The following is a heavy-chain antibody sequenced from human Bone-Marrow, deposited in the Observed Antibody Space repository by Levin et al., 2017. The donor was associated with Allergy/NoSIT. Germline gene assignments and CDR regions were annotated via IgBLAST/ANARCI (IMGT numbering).Heavy chain of an antibody. CDR2: IASTSTYM. D-gene: IGHD4-17*01. Sequence: GGSLRLSCAASGFTFSDYNMNWVRQAPGKGLEWVASIASTSTYMYYADSVKGRFTISRDNAKKSLHLQMSSLRAEDTAIYYCARAGATVTTPGSWFYHGMDVWGQGTTVTVSS. J-gene: IGHJ6*02. CDR3: ARAGATVTTPGSWFYHGMDV. V-gene: IGHV3-21*01. CDR1: GFTFSDYN.